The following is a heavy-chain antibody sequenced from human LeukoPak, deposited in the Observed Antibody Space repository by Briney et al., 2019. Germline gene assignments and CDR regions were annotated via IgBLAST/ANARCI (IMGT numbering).Heavy chain of an antibody. D-gene: IGHD2-2*01. V-gene: IGHV3-30*02. J-gene: IGHJ4*02. CDR3: AKVACSITSCYFTDY. CDR2: IRYDGSTK. Sequence: GGSLRLSCAASGFTFSTFWMHWVRQAPGKGLEWVAFIRYDGSTKYYADSVKGRFTISRDSSKDMLFLQMDSLRAEDTAVYYCAKVACSITSCYFTDYWGQGTMVTVSS. CDR1: GFTFSTFW.